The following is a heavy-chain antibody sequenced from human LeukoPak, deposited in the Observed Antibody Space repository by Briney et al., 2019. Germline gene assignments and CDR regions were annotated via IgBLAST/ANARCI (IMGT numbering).Heavy chain of an antibody. CDR2: INHSGST. Sequence: PSETLSLTCAVYGGSFSGYYWSWIRQPPGKGLEWIGEINHSGSTNYNPSLKSRVTISVDTSKNQFSLKLSSVTAADTAVYHCARFCTNGVCQTTKDFDYWGQGTLVTVSS. V-gene: IGHV4-34*01. CDR3: ARFCTNGVCQTTKDFDY. CDR1: GGSFSGYY. D-gene: IGHD2-8*01. J-gene: IGHJ4*02.